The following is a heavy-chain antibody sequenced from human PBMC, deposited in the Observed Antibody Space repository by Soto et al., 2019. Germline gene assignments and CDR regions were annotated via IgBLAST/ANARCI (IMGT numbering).Heavy chain of an antibody. CDR1: GVTFIGYY. J-gene: IGHJ4*02. V-gene: IGHV4-34*01. CDR2: INHSGST. CDR3: ARRHGLDIDAYY. D-gene: IGHD3-10*01. Sequence: SETLSLTCAVYGVTFIGYYWTWIRQPPGTGLEWIGEINHSGSTNYNPSLKSRVTISVDTSKNQFSLKLSSVTAADTAVYFCARRHGLDIDAYYWGQGILVTVSS.